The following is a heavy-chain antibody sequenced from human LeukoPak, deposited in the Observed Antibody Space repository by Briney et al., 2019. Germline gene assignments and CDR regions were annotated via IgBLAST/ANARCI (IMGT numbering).Heavy chain of an antibody. V-gene: IGHV3-7*03. J-gene: IGHJ4*02. D-gene: IGHD2-8*01. CDR1: GFTFSSYS. CDR2: IKQDGSEK. CDR3: AKAVYCTNGVCYRGFDY. Sequence: GGSLRLSCAASGFTFSSYSMNWVRQAPGKGLEWVANIKQDGSEKYYLDSVKGRFTISRDNSKNSLYLQMTSLRAEDTAVYYCAKAVYCTNGVCYRGFDYWGQGTLVTVSS.